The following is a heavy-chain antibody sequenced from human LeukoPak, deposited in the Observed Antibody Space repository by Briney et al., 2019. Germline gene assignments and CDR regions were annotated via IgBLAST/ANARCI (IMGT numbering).Heavy chain of an antibody. J-gene: IGHJ3*02. V-gene: IGHV1-18*01. CDR2: ISAYNGNT. CDR3: GRHYGGNRDAFDI. D-gene: IGHD4-17*01. Sequence: GASVKVSCKASGYTFTSYGISWVRQAPGQGVEWMGWISAYNGNTNYAQKLQGRVTLTTDTSTSTAYMELRSLRSDDAAVYYCGRHYGGNRDAFDIWGQGTMVTVSS. CDR1: GYTFTSYG.